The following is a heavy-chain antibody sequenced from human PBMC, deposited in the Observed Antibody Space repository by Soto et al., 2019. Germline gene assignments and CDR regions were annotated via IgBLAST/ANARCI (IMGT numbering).Heavy chain of an antibody. CDR2: ISGSGGSA. CDR1: VFTFSSYA. CDR3: AKEHYYASGSRGFFEY. D-gene: IGHD3-10*01. J-gene: IGHJ4*02. V-gene: IGHV3-23*01. Sequence: PVGSLRLSCAASVFTFSSYAMSCVRHSPGQGLEWVSVISGSGGSAYHADSVKGRFTISRDNSKNTLYLQMNSLRAEDTAVYYCAKEHYYASGSRGFFEYWGQGTLVSVSS.